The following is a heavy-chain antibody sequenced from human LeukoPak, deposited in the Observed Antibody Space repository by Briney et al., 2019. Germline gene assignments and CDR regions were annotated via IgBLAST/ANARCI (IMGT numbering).Heavy chain of an antibody. Sequence: SETLSLTCTVSGGSISGNYWSWIRQPPGKGLEWIGFIYHSGKTNYNPSLKSRLTISVATSKNQFSLKLSSVTAADTAVYYWARHDFYQYYGMDVWGQGTTVTVSS. CDR3: ARHDFYQYYGMDV. J-gene: IGHJ6*02. CDR1: GGSISGNY. V-gene: IGHV4-59*08. CDR2: IYHSGKT.